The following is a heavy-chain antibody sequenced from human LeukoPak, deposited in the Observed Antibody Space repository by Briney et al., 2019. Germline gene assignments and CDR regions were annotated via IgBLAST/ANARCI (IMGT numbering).Heavy chain of an antibody. J-gene: IGHJ4*02. D-gene: IGHD2-15*01. CDR1: GFTFSSCT. Sequence: GGSLRLSCAASGFTFSSCTMNWVRQAPGKGLEWVSSISSTSSYIYYADSVKGRFTISRDNAKNLLYLQMNSLRAEDTAVYYCAREGFPAAYDYWGQGTLVTVSS. CDR3: AREGFPAAYDY. V-gene: IGHV3-21*01. CDR2: ISSTSSYI.